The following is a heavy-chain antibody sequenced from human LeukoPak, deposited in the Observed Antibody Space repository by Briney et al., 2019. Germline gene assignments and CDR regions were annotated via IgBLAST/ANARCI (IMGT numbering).Heavy chain of an antibody. CDR1: GYTFTSYY. CDR2: INPSGGST. Sequence: ASVKVSCKACGYTFTSYYMHWVRQAPGQGLEWMGIINPSGGSTSYAQKFQGRVTMTRDMSTSTVYMELSSLRSEDTAVYYCARDSGYCSSTSCYTSYMDVWGKGTTVTVSS. CDR3: ARDSGYCSSTSCYTSYMDV. D-gene: IGHD2-2*02. V-gene: IGHV1-46*01. J-gene: IGHJ6*03.